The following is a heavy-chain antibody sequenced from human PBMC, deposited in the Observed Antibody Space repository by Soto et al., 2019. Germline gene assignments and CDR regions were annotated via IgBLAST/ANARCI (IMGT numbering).Heavy chain of an antibody. D-gene: IGHD6-6*01. CDR2: IRSKAYGGTT. Sequence: GSLRLSCTASGFTFGDYAMSWVRQAPGKGLEWVGFIRSKAYGGTTEYAASVKGRFTISRDDSKSIAYLQMNSLKTEDTAVYYCTRHRRSSSVPDAFDIWGQGTMVTVSS. CDR1: GFTFGDYA. CDR3: TRHRRSSSVPDAFDI. V-gene: IGHV3-49*04. J-gene: IGHJ3*02.